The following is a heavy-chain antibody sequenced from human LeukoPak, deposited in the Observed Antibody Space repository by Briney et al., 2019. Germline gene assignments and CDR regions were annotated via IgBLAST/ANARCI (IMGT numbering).Heavy chain of an antibody. CDR2: ISGSGGST. CDR1: GFTFSSYS. CDR3: AKVMTRTMVRGVPPSDY. J-gene: IGHJ4*02. V-gene: IGHV3-23*01. D-gene: IGHD3-10*01. Sequence: GGSLRLSCAASGFTFSSYSMNWVRQAPGKGLEWVSAISGSGGSTYYADSVKGRFTISRDNSKNTLYLQMNSLRAEDTAVYYCAKVMTRTMVRGVPPSDYWGQGTLVTVSS.